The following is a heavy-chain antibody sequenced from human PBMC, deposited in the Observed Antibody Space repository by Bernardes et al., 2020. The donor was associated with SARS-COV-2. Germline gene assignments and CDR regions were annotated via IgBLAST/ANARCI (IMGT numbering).Heavy chain of an antibody. CDR1: GYTFTDYY. CDR3: ASGSHDYADLYLLHY. D-gene: IGHD4-17*01. V-gene: IGHV1-2*02. J-gene: IGHJ4*02. CDR2: INPHSGDT. Sequence: ASVKVSCKASGYTFTDYYIHWVRQAPGQGLEWMGWINPHSGDTNYAQKFRGRVAMTRDTSINTAYMDLTRLRSDDTAVYYCASGSHDYADLYLLHYWGQGTLVTVS.